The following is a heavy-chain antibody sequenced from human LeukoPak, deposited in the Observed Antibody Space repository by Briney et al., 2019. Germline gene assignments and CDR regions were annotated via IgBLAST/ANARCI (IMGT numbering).Heavy chain of an antibody. V-gene: IGHV3-23*01. CDR1: GFTFTNAW. Sequence: PGGSLRLSCVASGFTFTNAWMSWVRQAPGKGLEWVSAISGSGGSTYYADSVKGRFTISRDNSKDTLYLQMNSLRVEDTATYYCAKRDSHGSHPYYLDSWGQGALVTVSS. CDR3: AKRDSHGSHPYYLDS. D-gene: IGHD3-10*01. J-gene: IGHJ4*02. CDR2: ISGSGGST.